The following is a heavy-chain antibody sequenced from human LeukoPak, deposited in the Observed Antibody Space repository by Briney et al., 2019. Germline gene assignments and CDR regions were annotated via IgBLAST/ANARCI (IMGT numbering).Heavy chain of an antibody. Sequence: ASVKVSCKASGYTFTSYYMHWVRQAPGQGLEWMGIINPSGGSTSYAQKFQGRVTMTEDTSTDTAYMELSSLRSEDTAVYYCAMGRYFDWLFPGQAFDIWGQGTMVTVSS. CDR1: GYTFTSYY. CDR3: AMGRYFDWLFPGQAFDI. V-gene: IGHV1-46*01. J-gene: IGHJ3*02. CDR2: INPSGGST. D-gene: IGHD3-9*01.